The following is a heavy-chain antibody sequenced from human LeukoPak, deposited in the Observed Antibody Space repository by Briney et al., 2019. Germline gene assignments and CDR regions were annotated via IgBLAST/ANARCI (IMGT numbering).Heavy chain of an antibody. J-gene: IGHJ4*02. D-gene: IGHD2-21*02. CDR1: GDSISSGDYY. Sequence: SQTLSLTWTVSGDSISSGDYYWSWIREPPGKGLEWIGYIYYSGSTNYNPSLKSRVTISVDTSKNQFSLKLSSVTAADTAVYYCARVDGGDGDYYFDYWGQGTLVTVSS. CDR3: ARVDGGDGDYYFDY. V-gene: IGHV4-61*08. CDR2: IYYSGST.